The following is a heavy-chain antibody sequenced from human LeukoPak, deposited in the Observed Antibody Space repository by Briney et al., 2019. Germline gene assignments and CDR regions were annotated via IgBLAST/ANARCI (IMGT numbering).Heavy chain of an antibody. J-gene: IGHJ4*02. CDR2: IYYSGST. CDR1: GHSISRGDYY. D-gene: IGHD2-15*01. CDR3: ARGEVVVALVY. Sequence: PSQTLSLTSTVSGHSISRGDYYWSWIRQPPGKGLEWIGYIYYSGSTYYNPSLKNRVTISVDTSKNQFSLKLSSVTAADTAVYYCARGEVVVALVYWGQGTLVTVSS. V-gene: IGHV4-30-4*08.